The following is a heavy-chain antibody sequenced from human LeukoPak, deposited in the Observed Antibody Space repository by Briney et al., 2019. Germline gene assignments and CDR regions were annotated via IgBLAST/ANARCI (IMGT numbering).Heavy chain of an antibody. V-gene: IGHV4-4*07. CDR1: GGSISSYY. D-gene: IGHD3-22*01. CDR3: ARFTVIDIPYTGAFDI. Sequence: SETLSLTCTFSGGSISSYYWSWIRQPAGKGLEWIGRIQTSGSTNYNPSLKSRVTMSVDTSKNQVSLKLSSVTAADTAVYFCARFTVIDIPYTGAFDIWGQGTRVIVSS. CDR2: IQTSGST. J-gene: IGHJ3*02.